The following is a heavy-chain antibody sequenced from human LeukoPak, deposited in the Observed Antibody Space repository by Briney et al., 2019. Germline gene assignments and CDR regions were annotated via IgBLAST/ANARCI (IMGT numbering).Heavy chain of an antibody. J-gene: IGHJ3*02. D-gene: IGHD3-16*01. CDR1: GGSISSGGYS. CDR2: IYHSGST. V-gene: IGHV4-30-2*01. Sequence: PSETLSLTCAVSGGSISSGGYSWSWIRQPPGKGLEWIGYIYHSGSTYYNPSLKSRVTISVDRSKNQFALKLSSVTAADTAVYYCARSLGGIDAFDIWGQGTMATVSS. CDR3: ARSLGGIDAFDI.